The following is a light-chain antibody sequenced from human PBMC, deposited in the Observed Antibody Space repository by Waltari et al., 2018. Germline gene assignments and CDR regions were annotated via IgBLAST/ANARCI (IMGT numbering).Light chain of an antibody. J-gene: IGLJ1*01. CDR3: SSYTSSYTLYV. Sequence: QSALTQPASVSGSPGQSIPISCPGTSSDVGGYPYVSSYQQHPGKAPKLMIYEVSNRPSGVSNRFSGSKSGNTASLTISGLQAEDEADYYCSSYTSSYTLYVFGTGTTVTVL. CDR1: SSDVGGYPY. V-gene: IGLV2-14*01. CDR2: EVS.